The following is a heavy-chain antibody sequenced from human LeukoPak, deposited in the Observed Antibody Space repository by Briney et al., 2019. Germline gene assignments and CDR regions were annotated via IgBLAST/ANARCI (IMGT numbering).Heavy chain of an antibody. CDR1: GYTFTGYY. CDR2: INPSGGTT. CDR3: ARTRGYSDYELDY. V-gene: IGHV1-46*01. D-gene: IGHD5-12*01. Sequence: ASVKVSCKASGYTFTGYYMHWVRQAPGQGLEWMGIINPSGGTTRHAQRFQGRVTMTRDTSTSTVYMELSSLRSEDTAAYYCARTRGYSDYELDYWGQGTLVTVSS. J-gene: IGHJ4*02.